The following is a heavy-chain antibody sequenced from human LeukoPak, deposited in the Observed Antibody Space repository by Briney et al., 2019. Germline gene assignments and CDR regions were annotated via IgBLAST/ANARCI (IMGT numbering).Heavy chain of an antibody. CDR3: VRDGQFDY. CDR2: ILSTSAT. CDR1: GLLPNAFA. J-gene: IGHJ4*02. Sequence: TPGTSLRLSCAASGLLPNAFAMHWVRQAPGKGLEWLSYILSTSATFYADSVKGRFTISRDNAENSVYLHMNSLRAEDTGVYYCVRDGQFDYWGQGTLVTVSS. V-gene: IGHV3-69-1*02.